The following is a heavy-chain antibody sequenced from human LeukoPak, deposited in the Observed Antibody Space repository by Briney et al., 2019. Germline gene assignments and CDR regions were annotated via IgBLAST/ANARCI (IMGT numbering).Heavy chain of an antibody. CDR1: GYSFTSYW. CDR2: IYPGDSDT. V-gene: IGHV5-51*01. D-gene: IGHD2-2*01. Sequence: ASVKISCKGSGYSFTSYWIGWVRQMPGKGLEWMGIIYPGDSDTRYSPSFQGQVTISADKSISTAYLQWSSLKASDTAMYYCARLADCSSTSCSNNWFDPWGQGTLVTVSS. J-gene: IGHJ5*02. CDR3: ARLADCSSTSCSNNWFDP.